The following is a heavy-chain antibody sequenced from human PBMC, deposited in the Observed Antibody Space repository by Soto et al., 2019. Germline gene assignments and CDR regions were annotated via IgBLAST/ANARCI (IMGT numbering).Heavy chain of an antibody. J-gene: IGHJ4*02. D-gene: IGHD6-6*01. Sequence: EVQLVESGGGLVQPGGSLRLSCAASGFTDSGHYMSWVRQAPGKGLEWVSVIYSGGSTYYANSVTGRFTISRDNSRNTVYLQMNSLRAEDTAVYYCARDRAISDYRSSGALGLWGQGTLVSVSS. CDR3: ARDRAISDYRSSGALGL. V-gene: IGHV3-66*01. CDR1: GFTDSGHY. CDR2: IYSGGST.